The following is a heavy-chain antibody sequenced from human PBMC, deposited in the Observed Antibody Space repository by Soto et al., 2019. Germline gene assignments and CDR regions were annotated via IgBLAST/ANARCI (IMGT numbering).Heavy chain of an antibody. D-gene: IGHD2-15*01. CDR3: ARDGSGTAWFSSVIY. Sequence: GASVKVSCKASGFTFTSSAVQWVRQARGQRLEWIGWIVVGSGNTNYAQKFQERVTMTRDTSTSTVYMELSSLRSEDTAIYYCARDGSGTAWFSSVIYWGQGTLVTVSS. J-gene: IGHJ4*02. V-gene: IGHV1-58*01. CDR1: GFTFTSSA. CDR2: IVVGSGNT.